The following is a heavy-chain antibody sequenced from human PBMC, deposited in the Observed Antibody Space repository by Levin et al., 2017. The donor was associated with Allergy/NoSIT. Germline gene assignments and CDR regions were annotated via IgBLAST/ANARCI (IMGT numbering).Heavy chain of an antibody. CDR3: AKDRGGYSYGPGGY. V-gene: IGHV3-30*18. Sequence: GESLKISCAASGFTFSSYGMHWVRQAPGKGLEWVAVISYDGSNKYYADSVKGRFTISRDNSKNTLYLQMNSLRAEDTAVYYCAKDRGGYSYGPGGYWGQGTLVTVSS. J-gene: IGHJ4*02. CDR1: GFTFSSYG. CDR2: ISYDGSNK. D-gene: IGHD5-18*01.